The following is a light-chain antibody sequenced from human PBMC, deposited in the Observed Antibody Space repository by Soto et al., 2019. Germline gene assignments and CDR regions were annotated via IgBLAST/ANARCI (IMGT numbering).Light chain of an antibody. CDR3: ETWDFNTRV. J-gene: IGLJ2*01. V-gene: IGLV4-60*02. CDR2: LEGSGSY. CDR1: SGHSSYI. Sequence: QPVLTQSSSASASLGSSVKLTCTLSSGHSSYIIAWHQQQPGKAPRYLMKLEGSGSYHKGSGVPDRFSGSSTGADRYLTISNPQFEDEADYYCETWDFNTRVFGGGTKLTVL.